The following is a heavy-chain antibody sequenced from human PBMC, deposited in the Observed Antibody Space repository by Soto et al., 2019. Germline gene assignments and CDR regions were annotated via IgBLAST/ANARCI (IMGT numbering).Heavy chain of an antibody. CDR3: ARDLQNPVYYYYGMDV. D-gene: IGHD4-4*01. CDR1: GFTFSSYV. J-gene: IGHJ6*04. CDR2: IWYDGSNK. Sequence: GGSLRLSCAASGFTFSSYVMHWVRQSPGKGLEWVAVIWYDGSNKYYADSVKGRFTISRDNSKNTLYLQMNSLRAEDTAVYYCARDLQNPVYYYYGMDVWGKGTTVTVSS. V-gene: IGHV3-33*01.